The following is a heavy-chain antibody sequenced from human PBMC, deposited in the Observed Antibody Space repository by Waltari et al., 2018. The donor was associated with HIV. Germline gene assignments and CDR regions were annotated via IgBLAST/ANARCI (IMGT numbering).Heavy chain of an antibody. D-gene: IGHD1-26*01. J-gene: IGHJ6*02. V-gene: IGHV3-7*01. CDR2: INKDATKK. CDR1: KFWFSRYW. Sequence: EALLVESWGGVVKPGGSLGLSCEASKFWFSRYWMFWVRQAAGKGKEWVANINKDATKKNYAESVKGRFSVSRDNGKYSVFLEMHRLRVQDTAVYFCARGDQWVIVLDAYYGLDVWGRGTTVIVSS. CDR3: ARGDQWVIVLDAYYGLDV.